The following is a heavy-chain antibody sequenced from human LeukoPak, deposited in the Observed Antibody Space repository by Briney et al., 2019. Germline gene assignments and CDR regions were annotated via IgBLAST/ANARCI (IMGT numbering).Heavy chain of an antibody. CDR2: INPSGGST. Sequence: ASVKVSCKASGYTFTGYYMHWVRQAPGQGLEWMGIINPSGGSTSYAQKFQGRVTMTRDTSTTTVYMELSSLNSEDTAVYYCAMARYSSGWYVYWGQGTLVTVSS. V-gene: IGHV1-46*01. CDR3: AMARYSSGWYVY. CDR1: GYTFTGYY. J-gene: IGHJ4*02. D-gene: IGHD6-19*01.